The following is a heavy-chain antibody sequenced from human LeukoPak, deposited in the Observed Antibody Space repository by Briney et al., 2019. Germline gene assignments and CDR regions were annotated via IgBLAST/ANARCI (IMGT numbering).Heavy chain of an antibody. CDR3: ATVGGSFSYYLPQ. D-gene: IGHD2/OR15-2a*01. J-gene: IGHJ4*02. CDR2: IYSGGST. V-gene: IGHV3-53*01. Sequence: GSLRLSCAASGFTVSSSYMSWVRQAPGKGLEWGSIIYSGGSTYYGDSVRGRFTISRDSSKNTLYLQMNSLRAADTAMYYCATVGGSFSYYLPQWGQGTLVTVSS. CDR1: GFTVSSSY.